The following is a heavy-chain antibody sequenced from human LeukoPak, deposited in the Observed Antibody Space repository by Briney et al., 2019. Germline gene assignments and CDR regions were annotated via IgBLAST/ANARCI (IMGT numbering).Heavy chain of an antibody. D-gene: IGHD2-2*01. V-gene: IGHV3-30*04. CDR2: ISYDGSNR. CDR3: ATHPAHYQLLTFDP. CDR1: GFTFSSYA. J-gene: IGHJ5*02. Sequence: GGSLRLSCAASGFTFSSYAMHWVRQAPGKGLEWVAVISYDGSNRYYADSVKGRFTISRDNTKNSVSLQMNSLTTEDTAVYFCATHPAHYQLLTFDPWGQGTLVTVSS.